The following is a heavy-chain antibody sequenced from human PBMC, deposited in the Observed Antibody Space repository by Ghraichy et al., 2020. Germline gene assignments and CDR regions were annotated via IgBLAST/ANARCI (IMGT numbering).Heavy chain of an antibody. CDR1: GFSFHRYA. Sequence: LSLTCAASGFSFHRYAMTWVRQAPGKGLEWVSGISSSGDRTYYADSVKGRFTISRDNSKSTLSVQMNSLRAEDTAVYYCAKDFNIEAAGRSFQYWGRGTLVIVSS. V-gene: IGHV3-23*01. CDR3: AKDFNIEAAGRSFQY. J-gene: IGHJ1*01. CDR2: ISSSGDRT. D-gene: IGHD6-13*01.